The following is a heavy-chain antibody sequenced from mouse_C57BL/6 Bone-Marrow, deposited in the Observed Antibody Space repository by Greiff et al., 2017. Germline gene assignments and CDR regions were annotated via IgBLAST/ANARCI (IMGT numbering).Heavy chain of an antibody. CDR1: GYSITSGYY. CDR2: ISYDGSN. Sequence: DVQLQESGPGLVKPSQSLSLSCSVSGYSITSGYYWNWIRQFPGNKLEWVGYISYDGSNNYNPSLKNRISITRDTSKNQFFLKLNSVTTEDTATYYCARDYRTWFAYWGQGTLVTVSA. V-gene: IGHV3-6*01. J-gene: IGHJ3*01. D-gene: IGHD2-14*01. CDR3: ARDYRTWFAY.